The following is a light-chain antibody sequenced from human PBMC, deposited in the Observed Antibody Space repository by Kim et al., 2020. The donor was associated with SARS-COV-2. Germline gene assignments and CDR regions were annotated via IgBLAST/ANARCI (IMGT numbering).Light chain of an antibody. CDR2: ETS. CDR3: QQTYSTPHT. Sequence: DIQMTQSPSSLSASVGERVTITCRASLTISSNLNWYQQKPGEAPKLLIYETSSLHSGVPSRFSGSESGRDFTLTISSLQPEDFQTYYCQQTYSTPHTFGPGTKLEIK. J-gene: IGKJ2*01. V-gene: IGKV1-39*01. CDR1: LTISSN.